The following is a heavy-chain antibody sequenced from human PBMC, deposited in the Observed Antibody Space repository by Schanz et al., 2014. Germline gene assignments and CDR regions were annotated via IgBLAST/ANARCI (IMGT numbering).Heavy chain of an antibody. CDR3: ARENLNWEAFDI. J-gene: IGHJ3*02. V-gene: IGHV3-11*01. D-gene: IGHD7-27*01. CDR1: GFTFSDYY. Sequence: VQLVESGGIVVRPGGSLRLSCAASGFTFSDYYMSWVRQAPGKGLEWVSYISSVGISKYYADSVKGRFTISRDNAKNSLYLEMTSLRGEDTAVYYCARENLNWEAFDIWGQGTMVTVSS. CDR2: ISSVGISK.